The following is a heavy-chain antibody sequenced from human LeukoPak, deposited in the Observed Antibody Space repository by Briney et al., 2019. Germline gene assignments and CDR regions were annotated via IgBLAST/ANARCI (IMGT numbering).Heavy chain of an antibody. CDR1: GFTFSSYA. Sequence: GRSLRLSCAASGFTFSSYAMHWVRQAPGKGLEWVAVISYDGSNKYYADSVKGRFTISRDNSKNTLYLQMNSLRAEDTAVYYCARDYGSGWYNHDAFDIWGQGTMVTVSS. J-gene: IGHJ3*02. CDR3: ARDYGSGWYNHDAFDI. D-gene: IGHD6-19*01. CDR2: ISYDGSNK. V-gene: IGHV3-30-3*01.